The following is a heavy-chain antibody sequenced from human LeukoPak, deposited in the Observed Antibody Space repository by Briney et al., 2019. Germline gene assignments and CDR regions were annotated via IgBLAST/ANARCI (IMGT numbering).Heavy chain of an antibody. Sequence: GGSLRLSCVVSGFTSSSYGMHWVRQAPGKGLEWVAVISYDGSNKYYADSVKGRFTISRDNSKNTLYLQMNSLRGQDTAVYYCALGTTNLDAFDIWGQGTMVTVSS. CDR3: ALGTTNLDAFDI. V-gene: IGHV3-30*03. D-gene: IGHD1-7*01. CDR2: ISYDGSNK. CDR1: GFTSSSYG. J-gene: IGHJ3*02.